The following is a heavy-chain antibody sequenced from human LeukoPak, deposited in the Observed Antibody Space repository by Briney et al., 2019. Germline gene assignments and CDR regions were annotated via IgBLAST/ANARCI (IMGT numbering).Heavy chain of an antibody. CDR3: ARGGLEMATISGDAFDI. J-gene: IGHJ3*02. CDR2: IITIFGTA. Sequence: GASVKLSCKASGGTFSSYAISWVRQAPGPGLEWMGRIITIFGTADDAQKFQGRVTITKDESTSTACMELGRVRSEAAAGYCCARGGLEMATISGDAFDIWGQGTMVTVSS. CDR1: GGTFSSYA. D-gene: IGHD5-24*01. V-gene: IGHV1-69*05.